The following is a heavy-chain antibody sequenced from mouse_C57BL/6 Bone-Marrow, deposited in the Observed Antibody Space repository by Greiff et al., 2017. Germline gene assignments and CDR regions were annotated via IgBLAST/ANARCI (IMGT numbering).Heavy chain of an antibody. D-gene: IGHD1-1*01. V-gene: IGHV5-12*01. J-gene: IGHJ4*01. CDR1: GFTFSDYY. Sequence: EVKLMESGGGLVQPGGSLKLSCAASGFTFSDYYMYWVRQTPEKRLEWVAYISNGGGSTYYPDTVKGRFPISRDNAKNTLYLQMSRLKSEDTAMYYCARLCGSSFYYARDYWGQGTSVTVSS. CDR2: ISNGGGST. CDR3: ARLCGSSFYYARDY.